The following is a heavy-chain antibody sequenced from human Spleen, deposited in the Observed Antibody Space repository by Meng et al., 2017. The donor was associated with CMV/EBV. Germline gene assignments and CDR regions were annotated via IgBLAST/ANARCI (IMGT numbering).Heavy chain of an antibody. CDR3: ARVRKERWEPTQIDY. Sequence: ASVKVSCKASGYTFTSYAMNWVRQAPGQGLEWMGWISAYNGNTNYAQKLQGRVTMTTDTSTSTAYMELRSLRSDDTAVYYCARVRKERWEPTQIDYWGQGTLVTVSS. J-gene: IGHJ4*02. CDR1: GYTFTSYA. CDR2: ISAYNGNT. V-gene: IGHV1-18*01. D-gene: IGHD1-26*01.